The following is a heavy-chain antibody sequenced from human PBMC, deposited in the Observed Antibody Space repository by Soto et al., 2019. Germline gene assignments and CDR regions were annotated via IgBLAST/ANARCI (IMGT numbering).Heavy chain of an antibody. J-gene: IGHJ6*03. CDR3: ARVTELDYYYYYMDV. CDR2: IYHSGST. Sequence: SETLSLTCAVSSGSLSSSNWWSWVRQPPGKGLEWIGEIYHSGSTNYNPSLKSRVTISVDKSKNQFSLKLSSVTAADTAVYYCARVTELDYYYYYMDVWGKGTTVTVSS. V-gene: IGHV4-4*02. D-gene: IGHD1-26*01. CDR1: SGSLSSSNW.